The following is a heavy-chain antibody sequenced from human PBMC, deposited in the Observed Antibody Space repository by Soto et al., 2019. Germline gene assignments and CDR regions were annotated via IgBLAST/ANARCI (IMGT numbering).Heavy chain of an antibody. J-gene: IGHJ5*02. CDR1: GYTFTSYY. Sequence: ASVKVSLKASGYTFTSYYMHWLRQAPGQGLEWMGIINPSGGSTSYAQKFQGRVTMTRDTSTSTVYMELRSLQSEHTAVYCWARDGDCPGSVSFDPLGQGTLVTVSS. V-gene: IGHV1-46*01. D-gene: IGHD3-10*01. CDR3: ARDGDCPGSVSFDP. CDR2: INPSGGST.